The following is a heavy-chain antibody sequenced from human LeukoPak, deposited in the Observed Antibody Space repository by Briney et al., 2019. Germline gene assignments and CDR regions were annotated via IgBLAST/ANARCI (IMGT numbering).Heavy chain of an antibody. CDR3: AKEIAAAANWFDP. D-gene: IGHD6-13*01. Sequence: GGSLRLSCAASGFTFSSYGMHWVRQAPGKGLEWVAVIWYDGSNKYYADSVKGRFTISRVNSKNTLYLQMNSLRAEDTAVYYCAKEIAAAANWFDPWGQGTLVTVSS. V-gene: IGHV3-33*06. CDR1: GFTFSSYG. CDR2: IWYDGSNK. J-gene: IGHJ5*02.